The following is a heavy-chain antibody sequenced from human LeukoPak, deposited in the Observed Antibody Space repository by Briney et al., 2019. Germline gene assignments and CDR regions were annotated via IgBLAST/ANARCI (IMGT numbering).Heavy chain of an antibody. V-gene: IGHV4-38-2*02. D-gene: IGHD2-21*01. Sequence: SETLSLTCTVSGYSISSGYYWGWIRQPPGKGLEWIGSIYHSGSTYYNPSLKSRVTISVDTSKNQFSLKLSSVTAADTAVYYCARDALVVSQPYYYYYMDVWGKGTTVTISS. CDR3: ARDALVVSQPYYYYYMDV. J-gene: IGHJ6*03. CDR2: IYHSGST. CDR1: GYSISSGYY.